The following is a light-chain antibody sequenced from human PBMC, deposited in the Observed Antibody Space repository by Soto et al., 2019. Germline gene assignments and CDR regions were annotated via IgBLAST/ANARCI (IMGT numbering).Light chain of an antibody. V-gene: IGKV1-5*01. CDR3: QQYKSYSWT. CDR2: DAS. J-gene: IGKJ1*01. CDR1: QSINIW. Sequence: GDRVTITCRASQSINIWLAWYQQKPGKAPKVLIYDASSLKSGVPSRFSGSGSGTEFTLTIGSLQPDDFATYYCQQYKSYSWTFGQGTKVDIK.